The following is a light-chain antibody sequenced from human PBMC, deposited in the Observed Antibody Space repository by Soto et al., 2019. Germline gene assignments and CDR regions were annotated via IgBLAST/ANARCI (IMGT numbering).Light chain of an antibody. J-gene: IGKJ1*01. CDR2: LGS. Sequence: DVVMTQSPLSLSVTPGEPASISCRSSESLLHSNGYNYLDWYLQKPGQSPQLLIYLGSNRASGVPDRFSGSGSGTDFTLKISRGEAEDVGVYHCMQALHTPWAFGQGTKVEIK. V-gene: IGKV2-28*01. CDR3: MQALHTPWA. CDR1: ESLLHSNGYNY.